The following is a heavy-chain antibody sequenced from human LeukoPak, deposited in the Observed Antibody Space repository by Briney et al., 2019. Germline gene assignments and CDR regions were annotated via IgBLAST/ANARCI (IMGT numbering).Heavy chain of an antibody. CDR1: GFTFSSYA. V-gene: IGHV3-7*01. CDR3: ARDSTGTVFDY. CDR2: IKEDGSEK. D-gene: IGHD1-7*01. Sequence: GGSLRLSCAASGFTFSSYAVSWVRQAPGKGVEWVGQIKEDGSEKHYGNSVKGRFTVSRDNAKNSVYLQMNGLRAEDTAVYYCARDSTGTVFDYWGQGTLVTVSS. J-gene: IGHJ4*02.